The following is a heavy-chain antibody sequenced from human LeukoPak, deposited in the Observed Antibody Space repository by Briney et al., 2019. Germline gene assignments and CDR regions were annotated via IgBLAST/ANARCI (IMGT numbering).Heavy chain of an antibody. CDR3: ARNREQWYFDY. V-gene: IGHV4-31*03. J-gene: IGHJ4*02. Sequence: SQTLSLTCTVSGGSISSGGYYWSWIRQHPGKGLEWIGYIYYSGSTYYNPSLKSRVTISVDTSKNQFSLKLSSVTAAGTAVYYCARNREQWYFDYWGQGTLVTVSS. D-gene: IGHD6-19*01. CDR2: IYYSGST. CDR1: GGSISSGGYY.